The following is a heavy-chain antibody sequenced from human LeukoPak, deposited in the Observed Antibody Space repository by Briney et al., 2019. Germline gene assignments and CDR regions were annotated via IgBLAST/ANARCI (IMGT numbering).Heavy chain of an antibody. Sequence: ASVKVSCKASGYTFTGYYMHWVRQAPGQGLEWMGWINPNSGGTNYAQKFQGRVTMTRDTSISTAYMELSRLRSDDTAVYYCARDYAMAYLIFDYWGQGTLVTVSS. V-gene: IGHV1-2*02. CDR3: ARDYAMAYLIFDY. CDR1: GYTFTGYY. D-gene: IGHD2-8*01. J-gene: IGHJ4*02. CDR2: INPNSGGT.